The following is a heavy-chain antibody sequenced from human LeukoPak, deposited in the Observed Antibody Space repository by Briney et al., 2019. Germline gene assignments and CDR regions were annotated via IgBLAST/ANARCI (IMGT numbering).Heavy chain of an antibody. Sequence: GGSLRLSCAASGFTFSSYGMHWVRQAPGKGLEWVAVISYDGSNKYYADSVKGRFTISRDNSKNTLYLQMNSLRAEDTAVYYCAKDERYYYGSDPWYFDYWGQGTLVTVSS. D-gene: IGHD3-10*01. J-gene: IGHJ4*02. CDR2: ISYDGSNK. CDR1: GFTFSSYG. CDR3: AKDERYYYGSDPWYFDY. V-gene: IGHV3-30*18.